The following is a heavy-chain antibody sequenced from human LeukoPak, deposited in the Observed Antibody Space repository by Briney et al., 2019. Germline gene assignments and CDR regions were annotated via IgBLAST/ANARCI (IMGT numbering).Heavy chain of an antibody. D-gene: IGHD3-10*01. CDR1: GGSVTSGSYY. CDR3: ARDLWSYESGFDP. Sequence: SETLSPTCTVSGGSVTSGSYYWSWIRQPPGKGLEWIGYIYYSGSTNYNPSLKSRVTISVDMSKNQFSLKLSSVTAADTAVYYCARDLWSYESGFDPWGQGILVTVSS. CDR2: IYYSGST. J-gene: IGHJ5*02. V-gene: IGHV4-61*01.